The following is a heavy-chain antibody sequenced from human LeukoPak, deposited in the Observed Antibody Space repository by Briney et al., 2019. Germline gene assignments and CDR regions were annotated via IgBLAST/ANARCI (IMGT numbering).Heavy chain of an antibody. Sequence: SETLSLTCAVYGESISGYYWSWIRQPPGKGQELIGEINHSRSTNYNPSPKSRVTISVATSKNQFYLKLTSVTAADTAVYYCARGPRGLGMAGTFDYWGQGTLVTVSS. CDR2: INHSRST. J-gene: IGHJ4*02. V-gene: IGHV4-34*01. D-gene: IGHD6-19*01. CDR3: ARGPRGLGMAGTFDY. CDR1: GESISGYY.